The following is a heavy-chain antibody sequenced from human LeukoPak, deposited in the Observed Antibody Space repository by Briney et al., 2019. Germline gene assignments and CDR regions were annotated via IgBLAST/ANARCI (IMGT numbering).Heavy chain of an antibody. CDR2: ISYDGSNK. CDR1: GFTFSSYG. CDR3: AKDFGSGGSCLDP. D-gene: IGHD2-15*01. V-gene: IGHV3-30*18. J-gene: IGHJ5*02. Sequence: GRSLRLSCAASGFTFSSYGMHWVCQAPGKGLEWVAVISYDGSNKYYADSVKGRFTISRDNSKNTLYLQMNSLRAEDTAVYYCAKDFGSGGSCLDPWGQGTLVTVSS.